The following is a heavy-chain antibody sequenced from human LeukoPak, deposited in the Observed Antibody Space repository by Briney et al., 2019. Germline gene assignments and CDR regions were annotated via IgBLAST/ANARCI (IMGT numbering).Heavy chain of an antibody. J-gene: IGHJ4*02. CDR3: ARDHSYYYGSGSYFPGYYFDY. Sequence: PGGSLRLSCAASGFTFSSYGMHWVRQAPGKGLEWVAVIWYDGSNKYYADSVKGRFTISRDNSKNTLYLQMNSLRAEDTAVYYCARDHSYYYGSGSYFPGYYFDYWGQGTLVTVPS. D-gene: IGHD3-10*01. CDR1: GFTFSSYG. CDR2: IWYDGSNK. V-gene: IGHV3-33*01.